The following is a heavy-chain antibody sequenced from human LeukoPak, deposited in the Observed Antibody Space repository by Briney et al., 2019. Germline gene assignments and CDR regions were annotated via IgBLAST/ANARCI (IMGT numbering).Heavy chain of an antibody. CDR3: VRDTQWLVPDY. J-gene: IGHJ4*02. CDR1: GLTFSRYA. V-gene: IGHV3-30-3*01. D-gene: IGHD6-19*01. CDR2: ISYDGSNI. Sequence: PGRSLRLSCAASGLTFSRYAMHWVRQAPGKGLEWVAVISYDGSNIYNADSVKGRFSISRDNSKNTLYLQMNSLRAEDTAVYYCVRDTQWLVPDYWGQGTLVTVSS.